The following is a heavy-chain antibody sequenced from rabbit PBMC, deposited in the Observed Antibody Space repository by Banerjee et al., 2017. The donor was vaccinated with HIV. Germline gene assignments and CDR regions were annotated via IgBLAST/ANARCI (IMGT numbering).Heavy chain of an antibody. Sequence: QSLEESGGDLVKPGASLTLTCTASGFSFSSSYYMCWVRQAPGKGPEWIACIYTGDGNTYYASWAKGRFTISKTSSTTVTLQLNSLTAADTATYFCVRERAGRSGDYLIFDLWGPGTLVTVS. CDR2: IYTGDGNT. J-gene: IGHJ4*01. D-gene: IGHD1-1*01. V-gene: IGHV1S40*01. CDR1: GFSFSSSYY. CDR3: VRERAGRSGDYLIFDL.